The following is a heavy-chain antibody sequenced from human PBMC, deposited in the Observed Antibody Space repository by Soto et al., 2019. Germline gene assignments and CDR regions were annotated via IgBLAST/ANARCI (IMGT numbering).Heavy chain of an antibody. CDR1: GYSFTSYW. J-gene: IGHJ4*02. CDR3: ARHGEGATTNLDY. CDR2: IYPGDSDA. V-gene: IGHV5-51*01. D-gene: IGHD1-26*01. Sequence: GESLKISCKGSGYSFTSYWIGWVRQMPGKGLEWMGIIYPGDSDARYSPSFQGQVTISADKSIITAYLQWSSLKASDTAMYYCARHGEGATTNLDYWGQGTLVTVSS.